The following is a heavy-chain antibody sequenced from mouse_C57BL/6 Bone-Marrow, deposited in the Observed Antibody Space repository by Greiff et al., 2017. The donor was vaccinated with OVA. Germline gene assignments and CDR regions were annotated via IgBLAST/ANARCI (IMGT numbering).Heavy chain of an antibody. V-gene: IGHV1-61*01. CDR1: GYTFTSYW. CDR2: IYPSDSET. CDR3: ARDMGWFHPWFAY. Sequence: QVQLQQPGAELVRPGSSVKLSCKASGYTFTSYWMDWVKQRPGQGLEWIGNIYPSDSETPYNQKFKDKATLTVDKSSSTAYMPLSSLTSEDSAVYYCARDMGWFHPWFAYWGQGTLVTVSA. D-gene: IGHD2-3*01. J-gene: IGHJ3*01.